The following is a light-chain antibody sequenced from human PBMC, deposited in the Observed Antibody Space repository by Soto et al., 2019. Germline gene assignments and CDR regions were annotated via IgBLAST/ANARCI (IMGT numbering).Light chain of an antibody. CDR2: GNS. Sequence: QSVLTQPPSVSGAPGQRVTISCTGSSSNIGAGYDVHWYQQLPGTAPKLLIYGNSNRPSGVPDRFSGSKSGPSASLAITGLQAEDEADYYCQSYASSLSGSVFGGGTKLTVL. J-gene: IGLJ3*02. V-gene: IGLV1-40*01. CDR3: QSYASSLSGSV. CDR1: SSNIGAGYD.